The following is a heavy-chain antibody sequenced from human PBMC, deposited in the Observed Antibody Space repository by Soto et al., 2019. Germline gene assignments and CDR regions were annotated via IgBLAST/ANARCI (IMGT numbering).Heavy chain of an antibody. CDR1: GYTFTNYG. CDR2: ISTYNGNT. Sequence: GASVKVSCKTSGYTFTNYGISWLRQAPGHGLEWMGWISTYNGNTNYAQNFQGRVTMTTDTSTGTAYMELRSLRSDDTAVYYCARAPTIFGVIIKAVLSFDYWGQGTLVTVSS. V-gene: IGHV1-18*04. D-gene: IGHD3-3*01. CDR3: ARAPTIFGVIIKAVLSFDY. J-gene: IGHJ4*02.